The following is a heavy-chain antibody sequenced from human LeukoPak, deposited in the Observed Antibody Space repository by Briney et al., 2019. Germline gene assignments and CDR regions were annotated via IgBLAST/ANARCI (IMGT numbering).Heavy chain of an antibody. CDR1: GGSISSYY. D-gene: IGHD2-2*01. V-gene: IGHV4-59*01. CDR3: ARIPAAMDSWFDP. J-gene: IGHJ5*02. Sequence: SETLSLTCTVSGGSISSYYWSWIRQPPGKGLEWIGYIYYSGSTNYNRSLKSRVTISVDTSKNQFSLKLSSVTAADTAVYYCARIPAAMDSWFDPWGQGTLVTVSS. CDR2: IYYSGST.